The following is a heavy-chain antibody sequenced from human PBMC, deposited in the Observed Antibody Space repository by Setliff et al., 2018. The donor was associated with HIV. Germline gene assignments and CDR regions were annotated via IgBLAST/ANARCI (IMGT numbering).Heavy chain of an antibody. CDR2: VRQGGAT. J-gene: IGHJ4*03. Sequence: SSETLSLTCNVSHSSVSEYYWSWIRQSPGKGPEWIGYVRQGGATKYNPAFQSRVTISLETSKNQVFLSLASVTAADTAVYFCAREDPNTYRPFDYWGQGSLVTVSS. CDR1: HSSVSEYY. CDR3: AREDPNTYRPFDY. V-gene: IGHV4-59*02.